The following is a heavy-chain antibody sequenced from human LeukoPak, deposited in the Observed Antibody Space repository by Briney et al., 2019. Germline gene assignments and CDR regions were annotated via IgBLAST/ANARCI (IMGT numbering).Heavy chain of an antibody. V-gene: IGHV3-7*05. CDR3: ARASITETTST. J-gene: IGHJ4*02. CDR2: IKQDGSEI. CDR1: GFTFRNYW. Sequence: GGSLSLSCAASGFTFRNYWMNWLRQAPGKGLEWVANIKQDGSEIYYVDSVKGRFTVSRDNAKNSLYLQMNSLRAEDTAVYYCARASITETTSTWGPGNLFTVTS. D-gene: IGHD1-7*01.